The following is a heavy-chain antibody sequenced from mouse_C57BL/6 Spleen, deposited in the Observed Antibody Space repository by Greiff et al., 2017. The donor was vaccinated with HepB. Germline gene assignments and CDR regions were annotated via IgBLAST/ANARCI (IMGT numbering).Heavy chain of an antibody. D-gene: IGHD1-1*01. CDR3: ARARTVMTTVVNYVDY. Sequence: QVQLQQSGAELMKPGASVKLSCKAPGYTFTGYWIEWVKQRPGHGLEWIGAILPGSGSTNYNEKFKGKATFTADTSSNTAYMQLSSLTTEDSAIYYCARARTVMTTVVNYVDYWGQGTTLTVSS. CDR1: GYTFTGYW. J-gene: IGHJ2*01. V-gene: IGHV1-9*01. CDR2: ILPGSGST.